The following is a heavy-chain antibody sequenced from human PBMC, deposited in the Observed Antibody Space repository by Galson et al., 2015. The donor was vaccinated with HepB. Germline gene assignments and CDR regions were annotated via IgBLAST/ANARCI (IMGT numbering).Heavy chain of an antibody. CDR1: GGSISSGGYS. CDR2: IYHSGST. V-gene: IGHV4-30-2*01. J-gene: IGHJ4*02. Sequence: TLSLTCAVSGGSISSGGYSWSWIRQPPGKGLEWIGYIYHSGSTYYNPSLKSRVTIPVDRSKNQFYLKVSSVTAADTAVYYCATYTLWSPFDYWGQGTLVTVSS. CDR3: ATYTLWSPFDY. D-gene: IGHD2-21*01.